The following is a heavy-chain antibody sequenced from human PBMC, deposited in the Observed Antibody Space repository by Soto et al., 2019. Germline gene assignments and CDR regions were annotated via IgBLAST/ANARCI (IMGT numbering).Heavy chain of an antibody. V-gene: IGHV3-53*01. CDR1: GFTVRSNY. J-gene: IGHJ4*02. D-gene: IGHD3-3*01. CDR2: IYSGGST. Sequence: EVQLVESGGGLIQPGGSLRLSCAASGFTVRSNYMSWVRQAPGKGLEWVSVIYSGGSTYYADSVKGRFTISRDNAKNSLYLQMNSLRAEDSAVYYCASVWSGYSGAHFWGQGTLVTVSS. CDR3: ASVWSGYSGAHF.